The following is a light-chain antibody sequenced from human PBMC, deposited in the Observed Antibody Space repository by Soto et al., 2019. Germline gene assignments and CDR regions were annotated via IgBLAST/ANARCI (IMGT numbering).Light chain of an antibody. CDR3: QQTYTAPRT. J-gene: IGKJ1*01. V-gene: IGKV1-39*01. CDR2: GAS. CDR1: QSITIY. Sequence: DIQMNQSPSSLSASVGDRVTITCRARQSITIYLNWYQQQPGKAPRLLIYGASTLQTGVPSRFSGSGSMTDFTLTISDLQPEDFATYYCQQTYTAPRTFGQGTKV.